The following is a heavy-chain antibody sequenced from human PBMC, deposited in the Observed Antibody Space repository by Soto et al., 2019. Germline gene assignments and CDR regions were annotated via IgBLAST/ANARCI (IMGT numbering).Heavy chain of an antibody. CDR2: IIPIFGTA. Sequence: QVQLVQSGAEVRKPGSSVKVSCKASGGTFSRHAISWVRQAPGQGLEWMGGIIPIFGTANHAQKFQGRVTIIADEYTSPVYMELSSLRSEDTAMYYCARGWGYDSNDYYYAYWGQGTLVIGSS. CDR1: GGTFSRHA. J-gene: IGHJ4*02. CDR3: ARGWGYDSNDYYYAY. D-gene: IGHD3-22*01. V-gene: IGHV1-69*01.